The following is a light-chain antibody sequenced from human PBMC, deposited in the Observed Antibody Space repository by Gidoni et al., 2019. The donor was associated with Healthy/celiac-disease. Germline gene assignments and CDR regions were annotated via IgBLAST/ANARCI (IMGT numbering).Light chain of an antibody. V-gene: IGKV2-28*01. CDR3: MQALQNPIT. CDR1: QSLLHSNGYNY. CDR2: LGS. J-gene: IGKJ5*01. Sequence: DIVMTQSPLSLPVTPGEPASISCRSSQSLLHSNGYNYLDWYRQKPGQSPQLLIYLGSNRASGVPDRFSGSGSGTDFTLKISRVEAEDVGVYYCMQALQNPITFGQGTRLEIK.